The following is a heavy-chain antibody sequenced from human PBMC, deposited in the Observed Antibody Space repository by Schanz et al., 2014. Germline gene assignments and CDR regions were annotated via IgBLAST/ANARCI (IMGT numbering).Heavy chain of an antibody. CDR2: IATSSSTR. Sequence: SGFTFSSYAMHWVRQAPGKGLEWLSYIATSSSTRHYADSVKGRFTISRDNSNNTLYLQMNSLRAEDTAVYYCARANYRRKINLDYRGRGTLVTVSP. J-gene: IGHJ4*01. D-gene: IGHD3-10*01. CDR3: ARANYRRKINLDY. V-gene: IGHV3-48*01. CDR1: GFTFSSYA.